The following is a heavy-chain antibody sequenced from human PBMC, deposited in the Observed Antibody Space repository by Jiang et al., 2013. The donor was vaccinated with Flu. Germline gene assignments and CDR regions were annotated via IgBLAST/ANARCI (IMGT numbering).Heavy chain of an antibody. CDR3: AKDLGLELWVDAFDI. CDR2: ISYDGSNK. CDR1: GFTFSSYG. D-gene: IGHD1-7*01. V-gene: IGHV3-30*18. Sequence: SGGGVVQPGRSLRLSCAASGFTFSSYGMHWVRQAPGKGLEWVAVISYDGSNKYYADSVKGRFTISRDNSKNTLYLQMNSLRAEDTAVYYCAKDLGLELWVDAFDIWGQGTMVTVSS. J-gene: IGHJ3*02.